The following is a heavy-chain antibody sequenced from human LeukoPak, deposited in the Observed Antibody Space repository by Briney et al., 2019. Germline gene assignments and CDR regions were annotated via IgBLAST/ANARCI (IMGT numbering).Heavy chain of an antibody. J-gene: IGHJ6*02. CDR2: VHYSGST. Sequence: PSETLSLTCTVSGGSISPYYWSWSRQPPGKGLEWIGYVHYSGSTKYNPSLKSRVTISLDTSKNQFSLKLSSVTAADTAVYYCARDGENYYKNYGLDVWGQGTTVTVSS. CDR3: ARDGENYYKNYGLDV. D-gene: IGHD3-10*01. V-gene: IGHV4-59*12. CDR1: GGSISPYY.